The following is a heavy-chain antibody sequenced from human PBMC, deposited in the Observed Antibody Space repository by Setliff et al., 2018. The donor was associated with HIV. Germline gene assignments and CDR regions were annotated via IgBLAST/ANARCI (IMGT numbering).Heavy chain of an antibody. CDR1: GGSISSSSYY. D-gene: IGHD3-3*01. CDR2: SYYSGSA. J-gene: IGHJ4*02. CDR3: ARATVAIFGVVTAILHYFDY. Sequence: KPSETLSLTCTVSGGSISSSSYYWGWIRQPPGKGLEWLGSSYYSGSAYYNPSLKSRVTISVDTSKDQFSLKLSSVTAADTAVYYCARATVAIFGVVTAILHYFDYWGQGTLVTVSS. V-gene: IGHV4-39*07.